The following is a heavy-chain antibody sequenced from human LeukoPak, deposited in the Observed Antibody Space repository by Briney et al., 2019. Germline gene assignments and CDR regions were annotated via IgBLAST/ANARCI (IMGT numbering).Heavy chain of an antibody. CDR2: INSDGSST. Sequence: PGGSLRLSCAASGFTFSSYAMSWVRQAPGKGLVWVSRINSDGSSTCYADSVKGRFTISRDNAKNTLYLQMNSLRAEDTAVYYCARDVGYYDFWSGFRGYYYYMDVWGKGTTVTVSS. D-gene: IGHD3-3*01. CDR3: ARDVGYYDFWSGFRGYYYYMDV. J-gene: IGHJ6*03. CDR1: GFTFSSYA. V-gene: IGHV3-74*01.